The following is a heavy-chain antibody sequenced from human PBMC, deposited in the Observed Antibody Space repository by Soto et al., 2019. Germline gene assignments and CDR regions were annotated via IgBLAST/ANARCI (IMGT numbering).Heavy chain of an antibody. Sequence: QVQLVQSGAEVKKPGASVKVSCKASGYTFTSHNIVWVRQASGQELEWVGGMNPNSGNADYAQKFQVRVTMIRDTSISTAYMELSSLRSEDTAVYYCARRMSSSQFYYYMDVWGKGTTVTVSS. J-gene: IGHJ6*03. CDR3: ARRMSSSQFYYYMDV. V-gene: IGHV1-8*01. CDR1: GYTFTSHN. CDR2: MNPNSGNA. D-gene: IGHD6-6*01.